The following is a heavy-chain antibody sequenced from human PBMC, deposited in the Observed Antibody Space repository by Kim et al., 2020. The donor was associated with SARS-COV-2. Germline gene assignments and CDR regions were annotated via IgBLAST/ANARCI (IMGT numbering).Heavy chain of an antibody. CDR3: AKITVTTPDAFDI. J-gene: IGHJ3*02. CDR1: GFTFSSYG. CDR2: ISYDGSNK. D-gene: IGHD4-4*01. Sequence: GGSLRLSCAASGFTFSSYGMHWVRQAPGKGLEWVAVISYDGSNKYYADSVKGRFTISRDNSKNTLYLQMNSLRAEDTAVYYCAKITVTTPDAFDIWGQGT. V-gene: IGHV3-30*18.